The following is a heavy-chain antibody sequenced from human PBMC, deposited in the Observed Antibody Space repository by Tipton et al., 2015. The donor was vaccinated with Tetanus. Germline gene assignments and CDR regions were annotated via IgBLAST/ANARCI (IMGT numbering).Heavy chain of an antibody. CDR1: GFIFSSYG. CDR2: SWYDSTDE. Sequence: SLRLSCAASGFIFSSYGIHWVRQAPGKGLEWVAVSWYDSTDEYYADSVKGRFTISRDNSKNSLYLQMDSLRAEDTAVYYCAREGEWSGGSCFSGGIYNWGQGTPVTASS. V-gene: IGHV3-33*01. D-gene: IGHD2-15*01. J-gene: IGHJ4*02. CDR3: AREGEWSGGSCFSGGIYN.